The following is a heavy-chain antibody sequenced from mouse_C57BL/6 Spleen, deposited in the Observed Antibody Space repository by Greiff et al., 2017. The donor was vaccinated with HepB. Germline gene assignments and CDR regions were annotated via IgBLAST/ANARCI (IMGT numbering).Heavy chain of an antibody. CDR3: ASGGNDYDFGAWFAY. V-gene: IGHV1-69*01. D-gene: IGHD2-4*01. CDR2: IDPSDSYT. J-gene: IGHJ3*01. Sequence: VQLQQPGAELVMPGASVKLSCKASGYTFTSYWMHWVKQRPGQGLEWIGEIDPSDSYTNYNQKFKGKSTLTVDKSSSTAYMQLSSLTSEDSAVYYCASGGNDYDFGAWFAYWGQGTLVTVSA. CDR1: GYTFTSYW.